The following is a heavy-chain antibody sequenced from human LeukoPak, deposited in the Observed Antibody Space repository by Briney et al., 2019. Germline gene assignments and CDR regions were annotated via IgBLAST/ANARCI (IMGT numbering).Heavy chain of an antibody. CDR2: SYNTGST. CDR3: VRDPKVGMVRGIMDPLTL. D-gene: IGHD3-10*01. Sequence: ASQTLSLTCTVSGGSISSGDYYWTWIRQSPGKGLEWLGFSYNTGSTYFNPSLKSRATISVDTSKNQFSLKLTSVTAADTAVYYCVRDPKVGMVRGIMDPLTLWGQGTLVTVSS. CDR1: GGSISSGDYY. V-gene: IGHV4-30-4*01. J-gene: IGHJ4*02.